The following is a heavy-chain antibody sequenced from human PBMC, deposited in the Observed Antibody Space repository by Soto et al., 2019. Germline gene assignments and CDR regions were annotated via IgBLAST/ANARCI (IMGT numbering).Heavy chain of an antibody. D-gene: IGHD3-22*01. CDR1: GFTFSGYW. Sequence: EVQLVESGGGLVQPGGSLRLSCAASGFTFSGYWMQWVRQAPGKGLVWVSRSNGDGSYTDHADSVRGRFSTSRDNAKNTLYLHMNSLTAEDTAVYYCATYDFSGMDVWGQGTTVTVSS. V-gene: IGHV3-74*01. CDR3: ATYDFSGMDV. J-gene: IGHJ6*02. CDR2: SNGDGSYT.